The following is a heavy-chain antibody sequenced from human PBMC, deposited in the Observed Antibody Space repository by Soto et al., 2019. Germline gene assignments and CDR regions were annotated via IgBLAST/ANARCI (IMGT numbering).Heavy chain of an antibody. J-gene: IGHJ6*02. Sequence: TLSLTCTVSGGSISSSSYYWGWIRQPPGKGLEWIGSIYYSGSTYYNPSLKSRVTISVDTSKNQFSLKLSSVTAADTAVYYCARVDTAMVTWYYYYGMDVWGQGTTVTVSS. D-gene: IGHD5-18*01. CDR2: IYYSGST. CDR3: ARVDTAMVTWYYYYGMDV. V-gene: IGHV4-39*01. CDR1: GGSISSSSYY.